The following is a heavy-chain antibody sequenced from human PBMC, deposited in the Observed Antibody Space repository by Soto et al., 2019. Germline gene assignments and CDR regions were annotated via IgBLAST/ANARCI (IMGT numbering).Heavy chain of an antibody. D-gene: IGHD3-22*01. CDR1: GGSISSYY. V-gene: IGHV4-59*08. Sequence: SETLSLTCTVSGGSISSYYWSWIRQPPGKGLEWIGYIYYSGSTNYNPSLKSRVTISVDTSKNQFSLKLSSVTAADTAVYYCARYYYDSSGYYPYYFDYWGQGTLVTVSS. CDR3: ARYYYDSSGYYPYYFDY. J-gene: IGHJ4*02. CDR2: IYYSGST.